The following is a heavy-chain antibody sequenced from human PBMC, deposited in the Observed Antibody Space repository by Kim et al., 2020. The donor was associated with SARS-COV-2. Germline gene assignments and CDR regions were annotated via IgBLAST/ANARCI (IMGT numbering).Heavy chain of an antibody. CDR2: IRDSGGST. J-gene: IGHJ1*01. CDR3: AKVTSGSSGWFEYFQH. Sequence: GGSLRLSCAASGFTFNNYAMSWVRQAPGKGLEWVSGIRDSGGSTQYADSVKGRFSISRDNSKSTMYLQMDSLGAEDTAVYYCAKVTSGSSGWFEYFQHWGQGTLVTVSS. CDR1: GFTFNNYA. D-gene: IGHD6-19*01. V-gene: IGHV3-23*01.